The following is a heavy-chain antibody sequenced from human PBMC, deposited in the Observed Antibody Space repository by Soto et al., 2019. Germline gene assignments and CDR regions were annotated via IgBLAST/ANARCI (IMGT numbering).Heavy chain of an antibody. D-gene: IGHD2-2*01. J-gene: IGHJ6*02. V-gene: IGHV5-51*01. CDR3: ARHYCSSTSCYPVYYYYYGMDV. CDR1: GYSFTSYW. CDR2: IYPGDSDT. Sequence: GESLKISFKGSGYSFTSYWIGWVRQMPGKGLEWMGIIYPGDSDTRYSPSFQGQVTISADKSISTAYLQWSSLKASDTAMYYCARHYCSSTSCYPVYYYYYGMDVWGQGTTVTVSS.